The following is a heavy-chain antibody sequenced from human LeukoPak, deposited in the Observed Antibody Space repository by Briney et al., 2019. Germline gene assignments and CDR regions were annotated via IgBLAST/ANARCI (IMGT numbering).Heavy chain of an antibody. D-gene: IGHD3-3*01. CDR3: ARGRSTYYDFWSGYYTEYNWFDP. Sequence: SETLSLTCTVSGGSISSYYWSWIRQPPGKGLEWIGYIYYSGSTNYNPSLKSRVTISVDTSKNQFSLKLSSVTAADTAVYYCARGRSTYYDFWSGYYTEYNWFDPWGQGTLVTVSP. CDR1: GGSISSYY. J-gene: IGHJ5*02. CDR2: IYYSGST. V-gene: IGHV4-59*01.